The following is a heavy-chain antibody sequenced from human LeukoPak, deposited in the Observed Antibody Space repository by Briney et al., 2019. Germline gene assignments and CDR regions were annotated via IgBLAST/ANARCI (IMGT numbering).Heavy chain of an antibody. J-gene: IGHJ3*02. CDR1: GYTFTSYD. V-gene: IGHV1-8*03. Sequence: ASVKVSCKASGYTFTSYDINWVRQATGQGLEGMGWMNPNSGNTGYAQKFQGRVTITRNTSISTAYMELSSLRSEDTAVYYCARGPYYYDSSGFLDAFDIWGQGTMVTVSS. CDR3: ARGPYYYDSSGFLDAFDI. D-gene: IGHD3-22*01. CDR2: MNPNSGNT.